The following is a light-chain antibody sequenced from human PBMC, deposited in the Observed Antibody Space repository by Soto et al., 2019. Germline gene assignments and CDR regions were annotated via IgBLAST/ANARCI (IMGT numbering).Light chain of an antibody. Sequence: QSVLRQPPSGSWDPRERGPISFFGSSPNIGSNYVYWYQQLPGTAPKLLIYRNNQRPSGVPDRFSGSKSGTSASLAISGLRSEDEADYYCAAWDDSLSGYVFGTGTQLTVL. CDR2: RNN. J-gene: IGLJ1*01. CDR1: SPNIGSNY. V-gene: IGLV1-47*01. CDR3: AAWDDSLSGYV.